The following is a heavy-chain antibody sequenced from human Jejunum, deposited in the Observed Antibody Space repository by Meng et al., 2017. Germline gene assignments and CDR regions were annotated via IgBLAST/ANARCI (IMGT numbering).Heavy chain of an antibody. CDR1: GGSMNSAGHY. V-gene: IGHV4-31*03. J-gene: IGHJ1*01. CDR2: IHYSGGT. D-gene: IGHD4-23*01. CDR3: ARATAGNSEYFQN. Sequence: VKLQESGPGLVKPAQTLSLTCTVSGGSMNSAGHYWSWIRQDPGKGLEWIGYIHYSGGTYYNPSLKSRVTISVDTSKNQFSLKLNSVSAADTAVYYCARATAGNSEYFQNWGQGTLVTVSS.